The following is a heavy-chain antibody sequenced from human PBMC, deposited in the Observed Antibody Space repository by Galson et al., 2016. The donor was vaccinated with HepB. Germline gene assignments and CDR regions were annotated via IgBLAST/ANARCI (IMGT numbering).Heavy chain of an antibody. CDR3: VKDRAGFYAFDI. CDR2: INDYGDTK. J-gene: IGHJ3*02. D-gene: IGHD6-19*01. V-gene: IGHV3-64*05. Sequence: SLRLSCAASGFTFRDYAMHWVRQAPGKGLEYVSGINDYGDTKHYGDAVKGRFTISGDDSKNTVYVQMNSLRTEDTALYYCVKDRAGFYAFDIWGQGTVVTVSS. CDR1: GFTFRDYA.